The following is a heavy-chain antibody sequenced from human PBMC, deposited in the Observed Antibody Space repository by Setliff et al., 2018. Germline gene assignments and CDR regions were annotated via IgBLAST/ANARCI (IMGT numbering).Heavy chain of an antibody. D-gene: IGHD2-15*01. Sequence: PSETLSLTCAVSSLSVSSGYFWGWIRQTPGRGLEWIGCMYHGGTTHYNPSLKSRVTISLDTSRNEFSLKLTSVTAADTAVYYCARVPALGGMVVTHGIDYWGQGTLVTVSS. CDR1: SLSVSSGYF. V-gene: IGHV4-38-2*01. CDR3: ARVPALGGMVVTHGIDY. CDR2: MYHGGTT. J-gene: IGHJ4*02.